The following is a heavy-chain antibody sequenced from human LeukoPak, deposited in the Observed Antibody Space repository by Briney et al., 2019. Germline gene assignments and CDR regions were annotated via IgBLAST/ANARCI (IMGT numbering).Heavy chain of an antibody. Sequence: PSETLSLTCSVSTGSVNSGVYYWGWVRQPPGKGLEWIGGIHSSGNSYRNPSLKSRVTLSVDTSKNQFSLKLSSVTAADRAVYYCARRESSSWYPLDAFDIWGQGTMVTVSS. CDR1: TGSVNSGVYY. D-gene: IGHD6-13*01. CDR2: IHSSGNS. J-gene: IGHJ3*02. V-gene: IGHV4-39*01. CDR3: ARRESSSWYPLDAFDI.